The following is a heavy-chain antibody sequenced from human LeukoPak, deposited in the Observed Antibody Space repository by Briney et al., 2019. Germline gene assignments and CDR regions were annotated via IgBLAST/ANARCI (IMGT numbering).Heavy chain of an antibody. J-gene: IGHJ4*02. D-gene: IGHD3-10*01. CDR2: SIPMYGTA. CDR3: ARVVLLYGSGTYLDV. CDR1: GDTFSKYA. V-gene: IGHV1-69*05. Sequence: SVKVSRKAPGDTFSKYAISWVRLAPGQGREWMGGSIPMYGTANSAQKFQGRLTFNTDDSTSTTYLELSSLRPEDTALYYCARVVLLYGSGTYLDVWGQGTLVTVSS.